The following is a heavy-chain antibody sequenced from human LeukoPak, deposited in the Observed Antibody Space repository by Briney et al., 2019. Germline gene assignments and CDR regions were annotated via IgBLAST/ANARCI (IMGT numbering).Heavy chain of an antibody. CDR3: VKEPRGYSFSFDI. Sequence: PGGSLRLSCAASGFSFSTCDLNWVRQPPAKGLEWVSGISGSGSTTFYADFLKGRFTISRDNPKHTLYLQMNRLRPEDTGEYFCVKEPRGYSFSFDIWGQGTMVTVSS. CDR1: GFSFSTCD. V-gene: IGHV3-23*01. CDR2: ISGSGSTT. D-gene: IGHD5-18*01. J-gene: IGHJ3*02.